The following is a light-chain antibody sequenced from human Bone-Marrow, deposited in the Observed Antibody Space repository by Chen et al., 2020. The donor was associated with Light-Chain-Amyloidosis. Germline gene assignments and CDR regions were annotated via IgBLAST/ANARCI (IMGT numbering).Light chain of an antibody. V-gene: IGLV6-57*01. CDR2: EDD. Sequence: NFMLTQPHSVSESPGKTVIISCTRSSGRIATNYVQWYQQRPGSSPTTVIYEDDQRPSGVPDRFSCSIDRSSNSASLTISGLKTEDEADYYCQSYQGSSQGVFGGGTKLTVL. CDR1: SGRIATNY. CDR3: QSYQGSSQGV. J-gene: IGLJ3*02.